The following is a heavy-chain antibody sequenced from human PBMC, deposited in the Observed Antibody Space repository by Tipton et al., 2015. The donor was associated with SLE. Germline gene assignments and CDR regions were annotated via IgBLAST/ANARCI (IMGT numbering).Heavy chain of an antibody. CDR3: AGAIYGSGSYDAFDI. CDR2: IYYSGST. J-gene: IGHJ3*02. D-gene: IGHD3-10*01. CDR1: GGSISSYY. Sequence: TLSLTCTVSGGSISSYYWSWIRQPPGKGLEWIGYIYYSGSTNYNPSLKSRVTISVDTSKNLFSLKLSSVTAADTAVYYCAGAIYGSGSYDAFDIWGQGTMVTVSS. V-gene: IGHV4-59*01.